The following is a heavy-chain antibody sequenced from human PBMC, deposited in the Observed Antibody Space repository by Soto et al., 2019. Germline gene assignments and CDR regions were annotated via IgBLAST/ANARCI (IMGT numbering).Heavy chain of an antibody. J-gene: IGHJ4*02. CDR3: VRAYDSTQLWAY. CDR1: GGTFSSYA. CDR2: IIPIFGTA. Sequence: QVQLVQSGAEVKKPGSSVKVSCKASGGTFSSYAISWVRQAPGQGLEWMGGIIPIFGTANYAQKFQGRVTITADEYTSTAYMKLSSLRSEDTAVYYCVRAYDSTQLWAYWGQGTLVTVSS. D-gene: IGHD3-22*01. V-gene: IGHV1-69*01.